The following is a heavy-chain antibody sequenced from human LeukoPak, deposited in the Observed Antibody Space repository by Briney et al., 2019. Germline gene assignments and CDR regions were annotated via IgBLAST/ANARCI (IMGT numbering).Heavy chain of an antibody. CDR1: GFTFSSYA. D-gene: IGHD6-19*01. Sequence: PGGSLRLSCAASGFTFSSYAMSWVRQAPGKGLEWVSAISGSGGSTYYADSVKGRFTIPRDNAENSLYLQMNSLRAEDTAVYYCARDRGSGWYGYDYWGQGTLVTVSS. J-gene: IGHJ4*02. V-gene: IGHV3-23*01. CDR2: ISGSGGST. CDR3: ARDRGSGWYGYDY.